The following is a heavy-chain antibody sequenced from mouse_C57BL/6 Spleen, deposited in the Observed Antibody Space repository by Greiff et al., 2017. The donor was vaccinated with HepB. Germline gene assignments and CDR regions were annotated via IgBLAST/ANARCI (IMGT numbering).Heavy chain of an antibody. Sequence: QVQLQQPGAELVKPGASVKLSCKASGYTFTSYWMHWVKQRPGQGLEWIGMIHPNSGSTNYNEKFKSKATLTVDKSSSTAYMQLSSLTSEDSAVYYCARSDYYGSSYRYFDVWDTGTTVTVSS. CDR1: GYTFTSYW. V-gene: IGHV1-64*01. CDR3: ARSDYYGSSYRYFDV. CDR2: IHPNSGST. J-gene: IGHJ1*03. D-gene: IGHD1-1*01.